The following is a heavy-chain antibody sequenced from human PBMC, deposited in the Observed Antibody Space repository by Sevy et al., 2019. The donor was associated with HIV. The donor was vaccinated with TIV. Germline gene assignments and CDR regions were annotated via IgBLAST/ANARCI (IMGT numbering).Heavy chain of an antibody. V-gene: IGHV3-48*03. D-gene: IGHD1-1*01. CDR3: AGGGEHENDNWFDP. J-gene: IGHJ5*02. Sequence: GGSLRLSCVASGFTFNTYEMNWVRQAPGKGLEWVSFITSSGNAIYYADSVRGRFTISRDNAKNSLYLQMRGLRADGTAVYYCAGGGEHENDNWFDPWGRGTLVTVSS. CDR2: ITSSGNAI. CDR1: GFTFNTYE.